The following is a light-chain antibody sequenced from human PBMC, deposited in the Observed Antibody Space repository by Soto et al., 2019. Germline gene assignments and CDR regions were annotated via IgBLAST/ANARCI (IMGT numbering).Light chain of an antibody. CDR3: QQRSNLT. CDR2: GAS. J-gene: IGKJ5*01. V-gene: IGKV3D-20*02. Sequence: EIVLTQSPGTLSLSPGERATLSCRASQSVSSSYLAWYQQKPGQAPRLLIYGASNRATGIPARFSGSGSGTDFTLTISSLEPEDFAVYYCQQRSNLTFGQGTRLEI. CDR1: QSVSSSY.